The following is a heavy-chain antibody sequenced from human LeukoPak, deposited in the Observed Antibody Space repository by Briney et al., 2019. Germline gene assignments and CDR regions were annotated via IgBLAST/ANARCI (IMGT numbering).Heavy chain of an antibody. D-gene: IGHD3-10*01. Sequence: PGGSLRLSCAASGFTFSSYGMHWVRQAPGKGLEWVAFIRYDGSNKYYADSVKGRFTISRDNSKNTLYLQMNSLRAEGTAVYYCAKDRLWFGELLSTFDYWGQGTLVTVSS. CDR3: AKDRLWFGELLSTFDY. CDR2: IRYDGSNK. J-gene: IGHJ4*02. V-gene: IGHV3-30*02. CDR1: GFTFSSYG.